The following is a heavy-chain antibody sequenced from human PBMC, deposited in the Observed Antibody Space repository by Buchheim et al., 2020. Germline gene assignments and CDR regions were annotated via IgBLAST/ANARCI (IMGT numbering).Heavy chain of an antibody. Sequence: QVQLQESGPGLVKPSETLSLTCTVSGGSISSYYWSWIRQPAGKGLGWIGRIYTSGSTNYNPSLKSRVTMSVDTSKNQFSLKLSSVTAADTAVYYCARDLVITMIVGEQNWFDPWGQGTL. CDR1: GGSISSYY. J-gene: IGHJ5*02. D-gene: IGHD3-22*01. V-gene: IGHV4-4*07. CDR3: ARDLVITMIVGEQNWFDP. CDR2: IYTSGST.